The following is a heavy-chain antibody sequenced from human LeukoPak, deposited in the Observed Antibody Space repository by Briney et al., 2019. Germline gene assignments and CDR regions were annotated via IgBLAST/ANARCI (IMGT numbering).Heavy chain of an antibody. CDR2: ITSKTAGGTT. CDR1: GFTFSDVW. CDR3: TAQYYGASNH. J-gene: IGHJ5*02. Sequence: PGGSLRLSCAASGFTFSDVWMSWVRQAPGKGLEWVGRITSKTAGGTTEYAAPVKGRFTISRDDSKSTLFLQMNSLKTEDTAVYYCTAQYYGASNHWGQGTQVTVSS. V-gene: IGHV3-15*01. D-gene: IGHD3-3*01.